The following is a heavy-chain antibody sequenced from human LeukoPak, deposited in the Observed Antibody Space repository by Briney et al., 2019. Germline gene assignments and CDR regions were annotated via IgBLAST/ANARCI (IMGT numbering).Heavy chain of an antibody. D-gene: IGHD1-26*01. V-gene: IGHV3-21*01. CDR2: ISSSSSYI. Sequence: GGSLRLSCAASGFTFSSYNMNWVRQAPGKGLEWVSFISSSSSYIYYADSVKGRFTLSRDNSKNTLYLQMNSLRAEDTAVFYCAKGGARLHSYYFDYWGQGTLVTVSS. CDR1: GFTFSSYN. J-gene: IGHJ4*02. CDR3: AKGGARLHSYYFDY.